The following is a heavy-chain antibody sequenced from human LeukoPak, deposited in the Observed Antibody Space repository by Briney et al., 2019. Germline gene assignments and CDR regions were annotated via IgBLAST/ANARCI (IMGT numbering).Heavy chain of an antibody. CDR3: RATVDY. CDR2: INPNSGGT. CDR1: GYTFTDYS. J-gene: IGHJ4*02. D-gene: IGHD1-26*01. Sequence: GASVKVSCKASGYTFTDYSMHRVRQAPGQGLEWMGYINPNSGGTNYAQKFQGRVTITRDTSISTAYMELYSLRSDDTAVYYCRATVDYWGQGTLVTVSS. V-gene: IGHV1-2*02.